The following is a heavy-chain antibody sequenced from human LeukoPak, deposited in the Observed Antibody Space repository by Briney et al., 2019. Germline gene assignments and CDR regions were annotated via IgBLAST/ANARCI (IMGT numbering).Heavy chain of an antibody. J-gene: IGHJ3*02. CDR3: ARSGGSGSGSYYGAFDI. CDR1: GGSIRSYY. Sequence: PSETLSLTCTVSGGSIRSYYWSWIRQPPGKGLEWIGYIHYSGSTNYNPSLKSRVTISVDTSKNQFSLKLSSVTAADTAVYYCARSGGSGSGSYYGAFDIWGQGTMVTVSS. D-gene: IGHD3-10*01. CDR2: IHYSGST. V-gene: IGHV4-59*08.